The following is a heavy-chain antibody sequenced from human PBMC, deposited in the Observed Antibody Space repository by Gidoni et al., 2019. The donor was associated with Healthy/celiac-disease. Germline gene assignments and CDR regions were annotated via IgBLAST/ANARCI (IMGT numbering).Heavy chain of an antibody. CDR3: ARDVVATIFGVVICWFDP. CDR2: IIPILGIA. V-gene: IGHV1-69*09. J-gene: IGHJ5*02. D-gene: IGHD3-3*01. Sequence: QVQLVQSGAEVKKPGSSVKVSCKASGGTFSSYAISWVRQAPGQGLEWMGRIIPILGIANYAQKFQGRVTITADKSTSTAYMELSSLRSEDTAVYYCARDVVATIFGVVICWFDPWGQGTLVTVSS. CDR1: GGTFSSYA.